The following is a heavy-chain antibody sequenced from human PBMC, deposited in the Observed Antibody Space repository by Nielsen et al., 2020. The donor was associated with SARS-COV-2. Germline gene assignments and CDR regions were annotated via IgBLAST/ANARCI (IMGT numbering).Heavy chain of an antibody. Sequence: GGSLRLSCAASGFTFSSYAMSWVRQAPGKGLEWVSSISSSSSYIYYADSVKGRFTISRDNAKNSLYLQMNSLRAEDTAVYYCASCLAYCGGDGYWGQGTLVTVSS. CDR1: GFTFSSYA. D-gene: IGHD2-21*02. V-gene: IGHV3-21*01. CDR3: ASCLAYCGGDGY. CDR2: ISSSSSYI. J-gene: IGHJ4*02.